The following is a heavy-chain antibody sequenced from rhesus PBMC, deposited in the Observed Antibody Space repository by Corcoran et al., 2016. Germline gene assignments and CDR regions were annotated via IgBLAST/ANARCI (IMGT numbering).Heavy chain of an antibody. CDR1: GYSISRGSD. CDR2: IYGSRGST. CDR3: ARGCGIYCYADY. D-gene: IGHD2-27*01. J-gene: IGHJ4*01. V-gene: IGHV4-76*01. Sequence: QVQLQESGPGVVKPSEPLSLTCAVSGYSISRGSDWGWLRQPPGKGLEWIGYIYGSRGSTNYNPSVKNRVTIAKDTSKNQCSLKLSGVTAADTAVDYCARGCGIYCYADYWGQGGLGTVSA.